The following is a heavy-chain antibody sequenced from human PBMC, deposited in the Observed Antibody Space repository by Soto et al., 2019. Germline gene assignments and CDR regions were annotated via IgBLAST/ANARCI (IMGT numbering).Heavy chain of an antibody. CDR3: TGRVGDSLQDI. CDR1: GFNFSSSA. CDR2: IRTRATKYAT. Sequence: EVQLEESGGGLVQPGGSLKLSCAGLGFNFSSSALHWVRQPSGKGLEWVVRIRTRATKYATSYATSVQGRFSLSRDYSKNTAVLQMNSLRDEDTGVYCCTGRVGDSLQDIWGQGPLVTVSS. J-gene: IGHJ4*02. D-gene: IGHD4-17*01. V-gene: IGHV3-73*01.